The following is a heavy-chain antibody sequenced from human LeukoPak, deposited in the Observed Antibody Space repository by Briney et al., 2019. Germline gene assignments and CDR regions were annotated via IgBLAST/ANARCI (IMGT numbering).Heavy chain of an antibody. Sequence: GRSLRLSCAASGFTFNYYGLHWVRQAPGKGLEWVSYISSSGSTIYYADSVKGRFTISRDNAKNSLYLQMNSLRAEDTAVYYCARVAVVTNYYYMDVWGKGTTVTVSS. CDR2: ISSSGSTI. D-gene: IGHD2-21*01. CDR1: GFTFNYYG. V-gene: IGHV3-11*01. CDR3: ARVAVVTNYYYMDV. J-gene: IGHJ6*03.